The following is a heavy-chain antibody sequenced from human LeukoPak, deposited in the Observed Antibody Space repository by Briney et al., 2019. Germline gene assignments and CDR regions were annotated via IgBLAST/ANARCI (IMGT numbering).Heavy chain of an antibody. Sequence: SETLSLTCTVSGGSISSSSYYWGWIRQPPGKGLEWIGSIYYSGSTYYNPSLKSRVTISVDTSKNQFSLKLSSVTAADTAVYYCASVAARRLRLAWFDPWGQGTLVTVSS. J-gene: IGHJ5*02. CDR3: ASVAARRLRLAWFDP. D-gene: IGHD6-6*01. V-gene: IGHV4-39*01. CDR2: IYYSGST. CDR1: GGSISSSSYY.